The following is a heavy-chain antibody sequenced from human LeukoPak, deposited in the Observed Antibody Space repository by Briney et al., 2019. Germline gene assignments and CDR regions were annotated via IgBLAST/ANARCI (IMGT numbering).Heavy chain of an antibody. V-gene: IGHV3-15*01. CDR3: TTLAHDVHY. CDR2: LKSNPDGGTA. D-gene: IGHD3-3*01. CDR1: GFIFRNAW. Sequence: GGSLRLSCVASGFIFRNAWMTWVRQAPGKGLEWVGRLKSNPDGGTADYAAPVKGRFTISRDDSRNTLYLQVNNLKLEDTAVYYCTTLAHDVHYWGQGTLVTVSS. J-gene: IGHJ4*02.